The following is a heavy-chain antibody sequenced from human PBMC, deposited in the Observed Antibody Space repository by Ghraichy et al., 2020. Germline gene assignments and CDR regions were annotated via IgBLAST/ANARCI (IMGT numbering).Heavy chain of an antibody. CDR3: ARGRSSGSIEKIYPFQY. J-gene: IGHJ4*02. CDR1: GDSISRFY. Sequence: SETLSLTCTVSGDSISRFYWSWIRQAPGKGLEWIAFRYYRGSATSNPSLRGRVTTSMDTSKNQFSLNLASVTAADTAVYYCARGRSSGSIEKIYPFQYWGRGALVTVSS. V-gene: IGHV4-59*01. CDR2: RYYRGSA. D-gene: IGHD5-12*01.